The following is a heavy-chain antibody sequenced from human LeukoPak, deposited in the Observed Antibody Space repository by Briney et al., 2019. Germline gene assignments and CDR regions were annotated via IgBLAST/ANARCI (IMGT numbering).Heavy chain of an antibody. V-gene: IGHV4-34*01. Sequence: SETLSLTCAVYGGSFSGYYWSWIRQPPGKGLEWIGEINHSGSTNYNPSLTSRVTISVDTSKNQFSLKLSSVTAADTAVYYCARTKFWSGYYSALSAFDIWGQGTMVTVSS. CDR3: ARTKFWSGYYSALSAFDI. J-gene: IGHJ3*02. CDR2: INHSGST. D-gene: IGHD3-3*01. CDR1: GGSFSGYY.